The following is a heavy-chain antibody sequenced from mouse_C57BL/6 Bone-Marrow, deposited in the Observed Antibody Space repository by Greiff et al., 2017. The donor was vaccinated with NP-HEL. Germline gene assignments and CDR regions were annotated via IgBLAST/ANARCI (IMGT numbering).Heavy chain of an antibody. CDR1: GFNIKDDY. J-gene: IGHJ1*03. D-gene: IGHD2-4*01. CDR3: TFYYDYDREGDWYFDV. Sequence: EVQLQQSGAELVRPGASVKLSCTASGFNIKDDYMHWVKQRPEQGLEWIGWIDPENGDTEYASKFQGKATITADTSSNTAYLQLSSLTSEDTAVYYCTFYYDYDREGDWYFDVWGTGTTVTVSS. V-gene: IGHV14-4*01. CDR2: IDPENGDT.